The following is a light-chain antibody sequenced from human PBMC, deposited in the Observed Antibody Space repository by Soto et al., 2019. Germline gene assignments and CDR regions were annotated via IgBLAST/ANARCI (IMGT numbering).Light chain of an antibody. CDR3: QHRSSWPVT. Sequence: EVVLTQSPVTLSLSPGERATLSCRASQSVQSYLAWYQQKPGQAPRLLIYDSSNRATGVPARFSGSGSGTGSTLTISTLEPEDFAVYYCQHRSSWPVTFGQGTRLEIK. CDR1: QSVQSY. CDR2: DSS. J-gene: IGKJ5*01. V-gene: IGKV3-11*01.